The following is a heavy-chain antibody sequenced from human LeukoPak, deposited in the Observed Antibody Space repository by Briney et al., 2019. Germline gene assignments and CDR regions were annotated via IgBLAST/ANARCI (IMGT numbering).Heavy chain of an antibody. J-gene: IGHJ4*02. V-gene: IGHV2-5*02. D-gene: IGHD1-26*01. CDR2: IYWDDDK. CDR3: AHFTGEGAFFDY. CDR1: GFSLSTSGVG. Sequence: SGPTLVKPTQTLTLTCTFSGFSLSTSGVGVGRIRQPPGKALEWLALIYWDDDKRYSPSLKSRLTITKDTSKNQVVLTMTNMDPVDKATYYCAHFTGEGAFFDYWGQGTLVTVSS.